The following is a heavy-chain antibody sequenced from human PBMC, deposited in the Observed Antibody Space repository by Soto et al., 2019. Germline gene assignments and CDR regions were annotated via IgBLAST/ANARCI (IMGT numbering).Heavy chain of an antibody. V-gene: IGHV1-69*06. CDR2: IIPIFGTA. Sequence: QVQLVQSGAEVKKPGSSVKVSCKASGGTFSSYAISWVRQAPGQGLEWMGGIIPIFGTANYAQKFQGRVTITADKSTNTAYMELSSLRSEDTAVYYCAMLVSIAARPYYYGMDVWGQGTTVTVSS. CDR3: AMLVSIAARPYYYGMDV. D-gene: IGHD6-6*01. CDR1: GGTFSSYA. J-gene: IGHJ6*02.